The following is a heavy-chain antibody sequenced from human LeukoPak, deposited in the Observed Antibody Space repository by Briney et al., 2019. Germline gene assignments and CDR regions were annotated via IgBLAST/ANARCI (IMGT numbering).Heavy chain of an antibody. J-gene: IGHJ4*02. CDR1: GFTFSSYA. V-gene: IGHV3-23*01. CDR2: ISGSGVST. Sequence: GGSLRLSCAASGFTFSSYAMSWVRQAPGKGLEWVSTISGSGVSTYYADSVKGRFTISRDNSKDTLYLQIYSLRAEDTAVYYCAKAVTGYCSGGSCYFFVYWGQGTLVTVSS. D-gene: IGHD2-15*01. CDR3: AKAVTGYCSGGSCYFFVY.